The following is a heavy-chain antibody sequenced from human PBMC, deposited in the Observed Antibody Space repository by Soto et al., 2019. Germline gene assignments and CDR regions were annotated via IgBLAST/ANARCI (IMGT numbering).Heavy chain of an antibody. V-gene: IGHV3-30*18. Sequence: PGGSLRLSCAASGFTFSSYGMHWVRQAPGKGLEWVAVISYGGSNKYYADSVKGRFTISRDNSKNTLYPQMNSLRAEDTAVYYCAKGRRIFGVVTLQAPLDYWGQGTLVTVSS. J-gene: IGHJ4*02. CDR2: ISYGGSNK. CDR1: GFTFSSYG. CDR3: AKGRRIFGVVTLQAPLDY. D-gene: IGHD3-3*01.